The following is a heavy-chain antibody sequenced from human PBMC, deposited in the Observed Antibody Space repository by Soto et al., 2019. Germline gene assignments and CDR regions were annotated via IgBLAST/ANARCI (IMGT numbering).Heavy chain of an antibody. CDR1: GGSIGTYY. CDR2: IYYRGNT. J-gene: IGHJ4*02. D-gene: IGHD3-9*01. CDR3: SIHPGYHDILTGYTTYYFDY. Sequence: SSETLSLTCTVSGGSIGTYYWSWIRQPPGKGLEWIGYIYYRGNTDYNPSLKSRVTISLDTPKNQFSLKLSSVTAADTAVYYFSIHPGYHDILTGYTTYYFDYWGQGILVTVSS. V-gene: IGHV4-59*08.